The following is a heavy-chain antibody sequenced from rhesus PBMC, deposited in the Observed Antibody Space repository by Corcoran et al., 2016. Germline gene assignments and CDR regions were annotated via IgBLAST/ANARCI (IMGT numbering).Heavy chain of an antibody. V-gene: IGHV4-80*01. CDR2: INGNCGRT. D-gene: IGHD4-29*01. J-gene: IGHJ4*01. CDR1: GASISRNW. CDR3: AREDYGSSVRVDY. Sequence: QVQLQESGPGLVTPSETLSLTCTVSGASISRNWWSWIRQPPGQGLEGIGEINGNCGRTNYNPALKSRGTISKEASKNQFSLKLSSVTAADTVVYYCAREDYGSSVRVDYWGQGVLVTVSS.